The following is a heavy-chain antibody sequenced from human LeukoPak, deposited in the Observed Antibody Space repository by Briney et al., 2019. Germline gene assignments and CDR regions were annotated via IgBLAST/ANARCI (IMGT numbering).Heavy chain of an antibody. D-gene: IGHD2-21*02. CDR1: GGTFSSYA. Sequence: SVKVSCTASGGTFSSYAISWVRQAPGQGLEWMGRMIPIFGIANYAQKFQGRVTITADKSTSTAYMELSSLRSEYTAVYYCAREAPDCGGDCYSGHFQHWGQGTLVTVSS. V-gene: IGHV1-69*04. J-gene: IGHJ1*01. CDR2: MIPIFGIA. CDR3: AREAPDCGGDCYSGHFQH.